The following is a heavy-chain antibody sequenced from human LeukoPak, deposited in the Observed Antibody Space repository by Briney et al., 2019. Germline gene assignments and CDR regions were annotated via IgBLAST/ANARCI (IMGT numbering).Heavy chain of an antibody. D-gene: IGHD3-3*01. Sequence: ASVKVSCKASGYTFTSYYMHWVRQAPGQGLEWMGIINPSGGSTSYAQKFQGRVTMTRDTSTSTVYMELSSLRSEDTAVYYCARGTPAGLERYDFWSGYYKTLFDYWGQGTLVTVSS. CDR2: INPSGGST. V-gene: IGHV1-46*01. J-gene: IGHJ4*02. CDR3: ARGTPAGLERYDFWSGYYKTLFDY. CDR1: GYTFTSYY.